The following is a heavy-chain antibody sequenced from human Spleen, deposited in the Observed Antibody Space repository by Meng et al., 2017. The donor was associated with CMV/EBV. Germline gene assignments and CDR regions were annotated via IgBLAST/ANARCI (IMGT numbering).Heavy chain of an antibody. CDR2: IKSKTDGGTA. Sequence: LRLSCAASAFTFSNAWMHWVRQAPGKGLEWVGRIKSKTDGGTADYAAPVKGRFTISRDDSKNTLYLQMNSLKTEDTALYFCTTDSGYYWGQGTLVTVSS. CDR3: TTDSGYY. CDR1: AFTFSNAW. D-gene: IGHD5-12*01. J-gene: IGHJ4*02. V-gene: IGHV3-15*07.